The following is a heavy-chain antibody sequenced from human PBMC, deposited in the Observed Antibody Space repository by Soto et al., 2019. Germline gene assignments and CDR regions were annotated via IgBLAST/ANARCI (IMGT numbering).Heavy chain of an antibody. CDR3: ARDSRNYNLNYLEPSAFDI. V-gene: IGHV4-4*07. CDR2: IYTSGST. D-gene: IGHD1-7*01. Sequence: SRTLSLNCVFSCGSIISYYRSWIRQPAGKGLEWIGRIYTSGSTNYNPSLKSRVTMSVDTSKNQFSLKLSSVTAADTAVYYCARDSRNYNLNYLEPSAFDIWGPGTTVTVSS. J-gene: IGHJ3*02. CDR1: CGSIISYY.